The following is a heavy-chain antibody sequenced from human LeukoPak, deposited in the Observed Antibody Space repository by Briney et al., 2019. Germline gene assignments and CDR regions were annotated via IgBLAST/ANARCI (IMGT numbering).Heavy chain of an antibody. D-gene: IGHD1-26*01. CDR3: ARGGLNWFDP. CDR1: GGSINNYY. CDR2: SYYSGNA. V-gene: IGHV4-59*12. Sequence: SETLSLTCTVSGGSINNYYWYWMRQPPGKGLELIAYSYYSGNANYNPSLKSRVTMSVDTSKNQFSLKLSSVTAADTAVYYCARGGLNWFDPWGQGTLVTVSS. J-gene: IGHJ5*02.